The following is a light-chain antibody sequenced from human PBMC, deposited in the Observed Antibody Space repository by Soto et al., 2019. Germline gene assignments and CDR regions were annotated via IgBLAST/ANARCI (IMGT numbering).Light chain of an antibody. V-gene: IGLV2-14*02. J-gene: IGLJ3*02. CDR3: SSYASSSTS. Sequence: QSALTQPASVSGSPGQSITISCTGTSSDVGSYNLVSWYQQHPGKAPKLMIYEGSKRPSGVSNRFSGSKSGNTASLTISGLQAEDEADYYCSSYASSSTSFGGGTKFTVL. CDR1: SSDVGSYNL. CDR2: EGS.